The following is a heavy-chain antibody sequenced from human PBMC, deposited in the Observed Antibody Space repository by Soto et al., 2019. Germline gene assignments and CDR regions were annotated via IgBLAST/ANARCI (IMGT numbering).Heavy chain of an antibody. CDR2: IDYSGTT. CDR1: GASVSSGRYC. J-gene: IGHJ4*02. Sequence: QVQLQESGPGLVKPSETLSLTCTVSGASVSSGRYCWSWIRQPPGQGLEWIGDIDYSGTTNYNPSHKSRVTISVDTSRKQFSLTLSSVTAADTAVYYCARWARDRYYFDYWGQGTLVTVSS. V-gene: IGHV4-61*01. CDR3: ARWARDRYYFDY.